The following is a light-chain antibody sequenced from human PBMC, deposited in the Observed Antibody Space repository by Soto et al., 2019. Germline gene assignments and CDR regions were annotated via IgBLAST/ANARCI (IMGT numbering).Light chain of an antibody. Sequence: EIVLTLSPVTXSXXXXXTAXXXXRXSQSISSSYLAWHQQTPGQAPRLLIYGPSSRATGIPDRFSGSGSGTDFTLTINRLEPEDFAVYYCQQYDSSPRTFGQGTKVDIK. J-gene: IGKJ1*01. CDR1: QSISSSY. CDR2: GPS. V-gene: IGKV3-20*01. CDR3: QQYDSSPRT.